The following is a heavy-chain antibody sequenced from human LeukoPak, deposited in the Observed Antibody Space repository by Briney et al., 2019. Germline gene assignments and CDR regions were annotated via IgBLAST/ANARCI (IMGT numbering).Heavy chain of an antibody. CDR1: GFTVSSNY. D-gene: IGHD6-13*01. J-gene: IGHJ4*02. Sequence: GGSLRLSCAASGFTVSSNYMSWVRQAPGKGLEWVSVIYSGGSTYYADSVKGRFTISRDNSKNTLYLQMNSLRAEDTAVYYCAKDSLSEAAAGYFDYWGQGTLVTVSS. CDR3: AKDSLSEAAAGYFDY. V-gene: IGHV3-53*01. CDR2: IYSGGST.